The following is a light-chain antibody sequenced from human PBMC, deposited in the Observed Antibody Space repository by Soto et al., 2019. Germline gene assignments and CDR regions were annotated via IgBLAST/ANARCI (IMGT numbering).Light chain of an antibody. CDR1: QSISSY. CDR2: AAS. CDR3: QQSYSTRWT. J-gene: IGKJ1*01. Sequence: DIPMTQSPSSLSASVGDRVTITCRASQSISSYLNWYQQKPGKAPKLPIYAASSSQSGVPSRFSGSGSGTDSTLTISSLQPEDFATYYYQQSYSTRWTFGQGTKVEIK. V-gene: IGKV1-39*01.